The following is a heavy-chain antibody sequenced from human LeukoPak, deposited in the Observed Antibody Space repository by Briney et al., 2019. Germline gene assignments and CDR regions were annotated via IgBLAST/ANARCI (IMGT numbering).Heavy chain of an antibody. CDR3: ARRLERRGVIGYYFDY. Sequence: GESLKISCKGSGYSFTSYWIGWVRQMPGKGLEWMGIIYPGDSDTGYSPSFQGQVTISADKSISTAYLQWSSLKASDTAMYYCARRLERRGVIGYYFDYWGQGTLVTVSS. CDR1: GYSFTSYW. V-gene: IGHV5-51*01. D-gene: IGHD3-10*01. J-gene: IGHJ4*02. CDR2: IYPGDSDT.